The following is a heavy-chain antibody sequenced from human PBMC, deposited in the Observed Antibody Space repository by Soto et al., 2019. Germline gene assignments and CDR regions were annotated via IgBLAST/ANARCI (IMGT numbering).Heavy chain of an antibody. CDR1: GGSFSGYD. D-gene: IGHD3-22*01. V-gene: IGHV4-34*01. J-gene: IGHJ4*02. CDR3: ARGYYYYALGY. CDR2: INHSGST. Sequence: SETLSLTCAVYGGSFSGYDWSWIRQPPGKGLEWIGEINHSGSTNYNPSLKSRVTISVDTSKNQFSLKLSSVTAADTAVYYCARGYYYYALGYWGQGTLVTSPQ.